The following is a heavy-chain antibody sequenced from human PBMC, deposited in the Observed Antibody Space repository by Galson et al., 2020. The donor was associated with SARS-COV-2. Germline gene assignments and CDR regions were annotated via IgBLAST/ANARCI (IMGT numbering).Heavy chain of an antibody. V-gene: IGHV4-61*02. J-gene: IGHJ4*02. CDR2: IYTSGST. D-gene: IGHD3-10*01. CDR1: AGSLTSGDYY. CDR3: ARDRGATMVRGVIDYFDY. Sequence: SETLSLTCTVYAGSLTSGDYYWSWIRQPAGKGLEWIGRIYTSGSTNYNPSLKSRVTISVDTSKNQFSLKLSSVTAADTAVFYCARDRGATMVRGVIDYFDYWGQGTLVSVSS.